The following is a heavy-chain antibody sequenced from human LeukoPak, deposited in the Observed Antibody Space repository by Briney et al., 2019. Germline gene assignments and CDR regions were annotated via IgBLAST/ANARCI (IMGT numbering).Heavy chain of an antibody. Sequence: ASVKVSCKASGYTFSRYGISWVRQAPGQGLEWMGWISGYNGNTNYAQKLQGRVTMTTDTSTSTAYMELRSLKSDDTAVYYCASSYCSGGSCPYAFDIWGQGTMVTVSS. J-gene: IGHJ3*02. CDR2: ISGYNGNT. D-gene: IGHD2-15*01. V-gene: IGHV1-18*01. CDR1: GYTFSRYG. CDR3: ASSYCSGGSCPYAFDI.